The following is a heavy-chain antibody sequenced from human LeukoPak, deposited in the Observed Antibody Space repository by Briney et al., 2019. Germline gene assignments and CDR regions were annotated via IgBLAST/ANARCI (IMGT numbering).Heavy chain of an antibody. D-gene: IGHD3-3*01. J-gene: IGHJ3*02. Sequence: SETLSLTCAVSGGSFSVYYWSWIRQPPGKGLEWIGEINNSGSTNYNPSLKSRVTISVDASKNQFSLKLSSVTAADTAVYYCASGLLRFLSPVAFDIWGQGKMVSVSS. CDR2: INNSGST. CDR1: GGSFSVYY. CDR3: ASGLLRFLSPVAFDI. V-gene: IGHV4-34*01.